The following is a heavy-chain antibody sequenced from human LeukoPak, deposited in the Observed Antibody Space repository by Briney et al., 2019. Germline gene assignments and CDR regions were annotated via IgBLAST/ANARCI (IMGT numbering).Heavy chain of an antibody. J-gene: IGHJ6*02. V-gene: IGHV1-2*04. CDR3: ARGPAEAYGMDV. CDR2: INPNSGGT. Sequence: EASVKVSCKASGYTLTGYYMHWVRQAPGQGLEWMGWINPNSGGTNYAQKFQGWVTMTRDTSISTAYMELSRLRSDDTAVYYCARGPAEAYGMDVWGQGTTVTVSS. CDR1: GYTLTGYY.